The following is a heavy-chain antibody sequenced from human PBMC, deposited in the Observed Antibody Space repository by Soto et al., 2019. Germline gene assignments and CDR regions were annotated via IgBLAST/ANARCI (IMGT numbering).Heavy chain of an antibody. CDR2: INHSGST. J-gene: IGHJ4*02. D-gene: IGHD2-8*02. V-gene: IGHV4-34*01. Sequence: QVQLQQWGAGLLKPSETLSLTCAVSGGSFSGYYWTWIRQPPGTGLEWIGEINHSGSTNYNPSLKSRVTISVDTSKNKFSLQLTSVTAADTAVYYCERDKITGLFDYWGQGTLVTVFS. CDR3: ERDKITGLFDY. CDR1: GGSFSGYY.